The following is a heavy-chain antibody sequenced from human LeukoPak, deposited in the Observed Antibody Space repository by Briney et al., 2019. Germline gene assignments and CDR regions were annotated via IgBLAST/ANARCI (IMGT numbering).Heavy chain of an antibody. V-gene: IGHV3-9*01. CDR1: GFTFDDYA. Sequence: GGSLRLSCAASGFTFDDYAMHWVRQAPGKGLEWVSGISWNSGSIGYADSVKGRFTISRDNAKNSLYPQMNSLRAEDTALYYCAKDTQYYYGSGSLYDAFDIWGQGTMVTVSS. CDR2: ISWNSGSI. J-gene: IGHJ3*02. D-gene: IGHD3-10*01. CDR3: AKDTQYYYGSGSLYDAFDI.